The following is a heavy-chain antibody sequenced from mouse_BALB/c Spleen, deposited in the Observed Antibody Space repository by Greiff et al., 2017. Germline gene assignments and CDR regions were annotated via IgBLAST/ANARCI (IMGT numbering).Heavy chain of an antibody. CDR1: GFTFSSYA. CDR2: ISSCGST. Sequence: EGKLMESGGGLVKPGGSLKLSCAASGFTFSSYAMSWVRQTPEKRLEWVASISSCGSTYYPDSVKGRFTISRDNARNILYLQMSSLRSEDTAMYYCARFYAMDYWGQGTSVTVSS. CDR3: ARFYAMDY. J-gene: IGHJ4*01. V-gene: IGHV5-6-5*01.